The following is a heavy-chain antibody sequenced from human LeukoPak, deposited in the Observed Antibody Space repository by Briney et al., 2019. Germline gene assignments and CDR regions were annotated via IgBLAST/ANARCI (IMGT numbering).Heavy chain of an antibody. V-gene: IGHV3-48*01. CDR2: ISSGIITI. D-gene: IGHD6-13*01. CDR1: GFTFSNYS. CDR3: ARGHGAAGALSY. J-gene: IGHJ4*02. Sequence: GGSLRLSCAASGFTFSNYSMNWVRQAPGKGLEWVSYISSGIITIYYADSVKGRFTISRDNARNSLYLQMNSLRAEDTAVYYCARGHGAAGALSYWGQGTLVTVSS.